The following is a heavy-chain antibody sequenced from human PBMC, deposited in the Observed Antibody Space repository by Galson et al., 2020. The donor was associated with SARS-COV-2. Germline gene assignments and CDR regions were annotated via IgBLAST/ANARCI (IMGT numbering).Heavy chain of an antibody. J-gene: IGHJ4*02. V-gene: IGHV4-34*01. CDR1: GGSFNDYY. Sequence: PSETLSLTCAVYGGSFNDYYWSWIRQPPGKGLEWMGEINNSGTTNYNASLRSRVTISVDTSKSQFSLRLTSVTAADTAVYYCARGRNPRDDGALLWIYRIASTGVFDYWGLGTLVTVSS. CDR2: INNSGTT. D-gene: IGHD6-13*01. CDR3: ARGRNPRDDGALLWIYRIASTGVFDY.